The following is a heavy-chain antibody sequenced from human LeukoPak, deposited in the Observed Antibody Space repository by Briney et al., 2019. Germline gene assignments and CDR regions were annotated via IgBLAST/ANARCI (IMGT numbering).Heavy chain of an antibody. D-gene: IGHD6-13*01. V-gene: IGHV4-59*08. CDR1: GASISSYY. Sequence: SETLSLTCTVSGASISSYYWSWIRQPPGKGLEWIGDIYYSGSTNYNPSLKSRVTISVDTSKNQFSLKLRSVSAADTAVYYCARTGIGATANDYWGQGTLVTVSS. CDR3: ARTGIGATANDY. CDR2: IYYSGST. J-gene: IGHJ4*02.